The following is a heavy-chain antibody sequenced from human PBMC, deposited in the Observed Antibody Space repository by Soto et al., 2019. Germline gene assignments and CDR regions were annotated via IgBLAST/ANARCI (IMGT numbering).Heavy chain of an antibody. D-gene: IGHD3-3*01. Sequence: ASVKVSCKASGYTFTGYYMHWVRQAPGQGLEWMGWINPNSGGTNYAQKFQGWVTMTRDTSISTAYMELSRLRSDDTAVYYCARGLRVVRDATFDYWSQGTLVTVSS. CDR3: ARGLRVVRDATFDY. CDR1: GYTFTGYY. V-gene: IGHV1-2*04. J-gene: IGHJ4*02. CDR2: INPNSGGT.